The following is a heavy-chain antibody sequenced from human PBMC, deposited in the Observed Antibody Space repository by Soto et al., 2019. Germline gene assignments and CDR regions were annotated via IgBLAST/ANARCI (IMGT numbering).Heavy chain of an antibody. CDR3: ARDRVEAPALMWTDYYGMDV. Sequence: SQTLSLTCAISGDSVSSNSAAWNWIRQSPSRGLEWLGRTYYRSKWYNDYAVSVKSRITINPDTSKNQFSLQLNSVTPEDTAVYYCARDRVEAPALMWTDYYGMDVWGQGTTVTVSS. CDR2: TYYRSKWYN. V-gene: IGHV6-1*01. CDR1: GDSVSSNSAA. J-gene: IGHJ6*02. D-gene: IGHD2-2*01.